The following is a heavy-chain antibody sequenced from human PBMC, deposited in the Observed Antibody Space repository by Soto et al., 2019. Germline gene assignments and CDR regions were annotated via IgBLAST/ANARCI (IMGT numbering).Heavy chain of an antibody. D-gene: IGHD2-15*01. V-gene: IGHV1-8*01. CDR1: GYTFTSYD. Sequence: QVQLVQSGAEVKKPGASVKVSCKASGYTFTSYDINWVRQATGQGLEWMGWMNPNSGNTGNAQKFQGRVTMTRNTSISTAYMELSSLRSEDTAVYYCARVGDCSGGSCYEFDYWGQGTLVTVSS. CDR2: MNPNSGNT. J-gene: IGHJ4*02. CDR3: ARVGDCSGGSCYEFDY.